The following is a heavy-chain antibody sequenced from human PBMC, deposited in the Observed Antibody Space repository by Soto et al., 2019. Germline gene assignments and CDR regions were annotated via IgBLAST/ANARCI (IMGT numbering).Heavy chain of an antibody. V-gene: IGHV3-33*01. CDR1: GFNFSSYG. CDR3: ASRIIWYYYYSGMDV. J-gene: IGHJ6*02. Sequence: QVQPVESGGGVVQPGRSLRLSCAASGFNFSSYGMHRVRQAPGKALEWLAVIWYDGSNKYYADSVKGRFTISRDNSKNTRYLQRNSLRGEVTGVYYWASRIIWYYYYSGMDVWFEGTTVTVS. CDR2: IWYDGSNK. D-gene: IGHD3-10*01.